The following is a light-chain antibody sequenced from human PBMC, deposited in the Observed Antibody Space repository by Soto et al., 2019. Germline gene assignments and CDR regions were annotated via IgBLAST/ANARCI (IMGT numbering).Light chain of an antibody. J-gene: IGLJ3*02. CDR3: QSYDSSLSGSV. Sequence: QSVLTQPPSVSGAPGQRVTISCTGSSSNIGAGYDVHWYQQLPGTAPKLLIYGNSNRPSGAPDRFSGSKSGTSASLAITGLQAEDEADYCCQSYDSSLSGSVFGGGTKLTVL. CDR1: SSNIGAGYD. CDR2: GNS. V-gene: IGLV1-40*01.